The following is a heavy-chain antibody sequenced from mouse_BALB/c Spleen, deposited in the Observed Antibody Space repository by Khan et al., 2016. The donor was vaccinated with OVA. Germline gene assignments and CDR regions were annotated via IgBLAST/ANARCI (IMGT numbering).Heavy chain of an antibody. CDR3: ARRYYYGRYFDV. V-gene: IGHV4-1*02. D-gene: IGHD1-1*01. CDR2: INPDSSTI. J-gene: IGHJ1*01. CDR1: GFDFSRYW. Sequence: EVKLEESGGGLVQPGGSLKLSCAASGFDFSRYWMSWVRQAPGKGLEWIGEINPDSSTINYTPSLKDKFIISRDNAKNTLYLQMSKVIAEEPALYYCARRYYYGRYFDVWGAGTTGTVSS.